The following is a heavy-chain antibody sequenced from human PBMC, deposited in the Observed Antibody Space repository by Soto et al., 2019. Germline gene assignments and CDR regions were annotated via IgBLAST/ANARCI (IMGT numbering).Heavy chain of an antibody. J-gene: IGHJ6*03. V-gene: IGHV3-15*01. CDR2: IKSKTDGGTT. CDR3: TTGPYYYYYMDV. Sequence: GGSLRLSCAASGFTFSNAWMSWVRRAPGKGLEWVGRIKSKTDGGTTDYAAPAKGRFTISRDDSKNTLYLQMNSLKTEDTAVYYCTTGPYYYYYMDVWGKGTTVTISS. CDR1: GFTFSNAW.